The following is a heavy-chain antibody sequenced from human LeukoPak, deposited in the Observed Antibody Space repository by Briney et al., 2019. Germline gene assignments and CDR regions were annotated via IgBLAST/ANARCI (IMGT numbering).Heavy chain of an antibody. CDR2: IYYSGST. J-gene: IGHJ4*02. D-gene: IGHD6-19*01. CDR1: GGSISSYY. V-gene: IGHV4-59*12. CDR3: ASVVAVAGNDYFDY. Sequence: NPSETLSLTCTVSGGSISSYYWSWIRQPPGKGLEWIGYIYYSGSTNYNPSLKSRVTISVDTSKNQFSLKLSSVTAADTAVYYCASVVAVAGNDYFDYWGQGTLVTVSS.